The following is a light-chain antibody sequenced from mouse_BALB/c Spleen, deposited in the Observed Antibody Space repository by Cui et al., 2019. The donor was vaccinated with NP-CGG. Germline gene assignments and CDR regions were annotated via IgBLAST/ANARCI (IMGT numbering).Light chain of an antibody. CDR2: GTN. V-gene: IGLV1*01. CDR3: ALWYSNHWV. J-gene: IGLJ1*01. CDR1: TGAVTTSNY. Sequence: QAVVMQESGLTTSPGETVTLTCRSSTGAVTTSNYANWVQEKPDHLFTGLIGGTNNRAPGVPARFSGSLIGDKAALTITGAQTEDEAIYFCALWYSNHWVFGGGTKLTVL.